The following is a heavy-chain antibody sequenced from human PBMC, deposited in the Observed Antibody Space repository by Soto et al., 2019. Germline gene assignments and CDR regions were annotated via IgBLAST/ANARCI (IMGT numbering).Heavy chain of an antibody. J-gene: IGHJ5*02. CDR2: IYYSGST. CDR3: ARPLGGVVITTGGWFDP. Sequence: TSETLSLTCTVSGGSISSSSYYWGWIRQPPGKGLEWIGSIYYSGSTYYNPSLKSRVTISVDASKNQFSLKLSSVTAADTAVYYCARPLGGVVITTGGWFDPWGQGTLVTVS. D-gene: IGHD3-22*01. V-gene: IGHV4-39*01. CDR1: GGSISSSSYY.